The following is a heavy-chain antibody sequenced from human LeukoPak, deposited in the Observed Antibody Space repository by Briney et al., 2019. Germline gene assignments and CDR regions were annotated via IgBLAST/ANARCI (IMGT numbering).Heavy chain of an antibody. D-gene: IGHD7-27*01. J-gene: IGHJ6*03. CDR3: ARDRITGATRDFYYYYMDV. CDR2: IDAAGRT. Sequence: TLSLTCTVSGGSISSGGSIGSFYWTWIRQPAGKGLEWIGRIDAAGRTNYNPSLRGPVTISVDTSKNQFSLRLSSVTAADAAVYYCARDRITGATRDFYYYYMDVWGKGTTVTVSS. CDR1: GGSISSGGSIGSFY. V-gene: IGHV4-61*02.